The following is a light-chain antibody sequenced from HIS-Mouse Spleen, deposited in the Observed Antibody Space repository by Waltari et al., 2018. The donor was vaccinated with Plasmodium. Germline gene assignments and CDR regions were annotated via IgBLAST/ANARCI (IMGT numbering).Light chain of an antibody. CDR1: QSVSSY. V-gene: IGKV3-11*01. CDR2: DAS. CDR3: QQRSNWPRVLT. J-gene: IGKJ4*01. Sequence: EIVLTQSPATLSLSPGERATLSCRASQSVSSYLAWYQQKPGQAPRLLIYDASNRATGIRARFSGSGSGTDFTLTISSLEPEDFAVYYCQQRSNWPRVLTFGGGTKVEIK.